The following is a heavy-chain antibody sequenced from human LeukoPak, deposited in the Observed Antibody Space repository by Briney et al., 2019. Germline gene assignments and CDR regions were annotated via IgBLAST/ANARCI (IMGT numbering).Heavy chain of an antibody. D-gene: IGHD6-19*01. Sequence: GGSLRLSCAASGFTFSSYGMHWVRQAPGKGLEWVAVISYDGSNKYYADSVKGRFTISRDNSKNTLYLQMNSLRAENTAVYYCAKGAVANDYWGQGTLVTVSS. V-gene: IGHV3-30*18. CDR3: AKGAVANDY. CDR2: ISYDGSNK. J-gene: IGHJ4*02. CDR1: GFTFSSYG.